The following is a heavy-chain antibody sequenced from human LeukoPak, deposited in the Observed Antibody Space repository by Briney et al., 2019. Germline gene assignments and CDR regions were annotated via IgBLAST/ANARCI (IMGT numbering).Heavy chain of an antibody. J-gene: IGHJ4*02. CDR3: AKVQRFLEWFFDY. D-gene: IGHD3-3*01. CDR1: GFTFSSYA. Sequence: GGSLRLSCAASGFTFSSYAMSWVRQAPGKGLERVSAISGSGGSTYYADSVKGRFTISRDNSKNTLYLQMNSLRAEDTAVYYCAKVQRFLEWFFDYWGQGTLVTVSS. V-gene: IGHV3-23*01. CDR2: ISGSGGST.